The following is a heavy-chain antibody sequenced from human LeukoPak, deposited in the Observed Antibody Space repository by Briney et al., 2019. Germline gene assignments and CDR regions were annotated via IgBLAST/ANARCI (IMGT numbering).Heavy chain of an antibody. D-gene: IGHD6-13*01. CDR3: ARGPGIAAAGTHYFDY. J-gene: IGHJ4*02. CDR2: IIPILGIA. Sequence: SVKVSCKASGGTFSSYTISWVRQAPGQGLEWMGRIIPILGIANYAQRFQGRVTITADKSTSTAYMELSSLRSEDTAVYYCARGPGIAAAGTHYFDYWGQGTLVTVSS. CDR1: GGTFSSYT. V-gene: IGHV1-69*02.